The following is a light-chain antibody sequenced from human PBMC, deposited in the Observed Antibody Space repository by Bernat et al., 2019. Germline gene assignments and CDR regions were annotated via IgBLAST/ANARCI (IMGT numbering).Light chain of an antibody. J-gene: IGKJ2*01. V-gene: IGKV3-20*01. CDR2: GAT. Sequence: EIVLTQSPDTLSLSPGERATLSCRASQRVSSSYLAWYQHKPGQGPRLLIYGATTRATGVPDRFSGSGSGTEFTLTISRLEPEDFAVFCCQQYGSSPYTFGLGTKLEI. CDR3: QQYGSSPYT. CDR1: QRVSSSY.